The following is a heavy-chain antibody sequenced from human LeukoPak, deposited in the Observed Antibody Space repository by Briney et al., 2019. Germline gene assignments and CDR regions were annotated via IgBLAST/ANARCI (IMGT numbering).Heavy chain of an antibody. J-gene: IGHJ4*02. Sequence: GGSLRLSCAASGFTFSDYYMSWIRQAPGKGLEWVSYISSSGSTIYYADSVKGRFTISRDNAKNSLYLQMNSLRAEDTAVYYCAASPAAGTFDYWGQGTLVTVSS. CDR2: ISSSGSTI. CDR3: AASPAAGTFDY. D-gene: IGHD6-13*01. CDR1: GFTFSDYY. V-gene: IGHV3-11*01.